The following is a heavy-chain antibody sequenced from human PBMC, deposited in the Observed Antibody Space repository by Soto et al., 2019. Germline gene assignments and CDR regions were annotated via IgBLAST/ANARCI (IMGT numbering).Heavy chain of an antibody. CDR3: ASFPRAKSSSGSYYKPRFDI. CDR1: GFTFSSYA. D-gene: IGHD3-10*01. V-gene: IGHV3-30*03. J-gene: IGHJ3*02. Sequence: GGSLRLSCAASGFTFSSYAMHWVRQAPGKGLEWVAIMSYDGNNQYYADSVKGRFTISRDNFKNTLHLQMNSLRAEDTAVYYCASFPRAKSSSGSYYKPRFDIWGQGTMVTVSS. CDR2: MSYDGNNQ.